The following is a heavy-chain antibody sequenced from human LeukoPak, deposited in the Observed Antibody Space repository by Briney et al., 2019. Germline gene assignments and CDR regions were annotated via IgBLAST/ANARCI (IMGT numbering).Heavy chain of an antibody. CDR2: IYPGDSDT. V-gene: IGHV5-51*01. D-gene: IGHD6-13*01. Sequence: GGSLKISCKGSGYIFTSYWIGWVRQMAGKGLEWMRIIYPGDSDTRYRPSFQGQVTISADKSISTAYLQWSSLKASDTAMYYCARHPDIAAAGTDYWGKGTMVTVSS. CDR3: ARHPDIAAAGTDY. CDR1: GYIFTSYW. J-gene: IGHJ4*02.